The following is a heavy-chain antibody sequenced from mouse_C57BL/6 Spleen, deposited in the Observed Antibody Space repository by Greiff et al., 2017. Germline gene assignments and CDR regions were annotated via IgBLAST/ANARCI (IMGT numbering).Heavy chain of an antibody. CDR3: ARGDYYDYDGSWFAY. J-gene: IGHJ3*01. CDR2: INPNYGTT. V-gene: IGHV1-39*01. D-gene: IGHD2-4*01. Sequence: EVNLVESGPELVKPGASVKISCKASGYSFTDYNMNWVKQSNGKSLEWIGVINPNYGTTSYNQKFKGKATLTVDQSSSTAYMQLNSLTSEDSAVYYCARGDYYDYDGSWFAYWGQGTLVTVSA. CDR1: GYSFTDYN.